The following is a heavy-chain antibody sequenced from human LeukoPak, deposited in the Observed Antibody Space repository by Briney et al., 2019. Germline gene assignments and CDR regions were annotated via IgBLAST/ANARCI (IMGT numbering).Heavy chain of an antibody. D-gene: IGHD3-10*01. Sequence: PGGSLRLSCEASGISVSSNYMSWVRQAPGKGLEWVSVIYTDDTTYYADSVKGRFTISRDNSKNTLYLQMNSLRAEDTAVYYCARPFSRFGELLFPYYFDYWGQGTLVTVSS. CDR1: GISVSSNY. CDR3: ARPFSRFGELLFPYYFDY. V-gene: IGHV3-66*02. J-gene: IGHJ4*02. CDR2: IYTDDTT.